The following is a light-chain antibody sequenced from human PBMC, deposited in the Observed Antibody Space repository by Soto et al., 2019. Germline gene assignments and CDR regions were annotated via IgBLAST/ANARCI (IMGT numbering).Light chain of an antibody. CDR2: DVS. Sequence: QSALTQPPSASGSPGQSVIISCTGTGSDVGGYNYVSWYQQHPGKAPKLVIFDVSRRPSGVPDRFSGSKSGNTASLTVSGLQAEDEADYYCGSFAASNNLLFGRGTKLTVL. CDR3: GSFAASNNLL. CDR1: GSDVGGYNY. V-gene: IGLV2-8*01. J-gene: IGLJ2*01.